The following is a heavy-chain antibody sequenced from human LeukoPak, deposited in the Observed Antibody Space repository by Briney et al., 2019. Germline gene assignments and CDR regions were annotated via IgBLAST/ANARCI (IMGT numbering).Heavy chain of an antibody. V-gene: IGHV3-23*01. Sequence: GGSLRLSCAASGFIFSTYGMYWVRQAPGKGLEWVSAISNNGGYTYYADSVQGRFTISRDNSKSTLCLQMNSLRAEDTAVYYCAKDQDYYGSGSYEDYWGQGTLVTVSS. CDR3: AKDQDYYGSGSYEDY. CDR1: GFIFSTYG. D-gene: IGHD3-10*01. CDR2: ISNNGGYT. J-gene: IGHJ4*02.